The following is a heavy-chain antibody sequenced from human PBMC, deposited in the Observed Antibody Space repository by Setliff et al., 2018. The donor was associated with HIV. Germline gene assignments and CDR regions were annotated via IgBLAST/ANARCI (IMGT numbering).Heavy chain of an antibody. CDR3: AREALSRDGYSYFDY. J-gene: IGHJ4*02. Sequence: GGSLRLSCAASGFTFSSRWMTWVRQAPGKGLEWVANIKQDGSENYFVDSVKGRFTISRDNTRSSLFLHMDSLTAEDTAVYYCAREALSRDGYSYFDYWGRGTLVTVS. D-gene: IGHD5-12*01. V-gene: IGHV3-7*01. CDR1: GFTFSSRW. CDR2: IKQDGSEN.